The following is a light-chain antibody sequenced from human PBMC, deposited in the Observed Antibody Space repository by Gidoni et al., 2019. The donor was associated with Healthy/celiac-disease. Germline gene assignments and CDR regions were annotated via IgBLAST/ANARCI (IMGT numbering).Light chain of an antibody. CDR2: GAS. CDR3: QQYGGSPTWT. Sequence: IALTQSPGTLSLSPGERATLSCRASPSVGSSYLAWYQQKPGQAPRLLIYGASSRATGIPDRFSGSGSGTDFTLTISRLEPEDFAVYYCQQYGGSPTWTFXQXTKVEIK. J-gene: IGKJ1*01. V-gene: IGKV3-20*01. CDR1: PSVGSSY.